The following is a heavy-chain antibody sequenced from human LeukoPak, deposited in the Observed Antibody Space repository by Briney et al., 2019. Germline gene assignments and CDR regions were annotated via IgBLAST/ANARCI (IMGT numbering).Heavy chain of an antibody. Sequence: GASVKVSCKVSGYTLTELSMHWVRQAPGKRLEWMGGFDPEDGETIYAQKFQGRVTMTEDTSTDTAYMELSSLRSEDTAVYYCATLIAVAGYFDYWGQGTLVTVSS. CDR1: GYTLTELS. CDR2: FDPEDGET. CDR3: ATLIAVAGYFDY. J-gene: IGHJ4*02. V-gene: IGHV1-24*01. D-gene: IGHD6-19*01.